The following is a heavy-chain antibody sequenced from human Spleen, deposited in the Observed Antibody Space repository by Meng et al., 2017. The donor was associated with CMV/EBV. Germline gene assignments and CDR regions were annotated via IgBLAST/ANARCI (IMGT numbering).Heavy chain of an antibody. J-gene: IGHJ4*02. D-gene: IGHD2-15*01. CDR1: GGSFSAYN. Sequence: GRLQAWGAGLLEPSETLSLICFVYGGSFSAYNWRWIRQPPGKGLEWIGEINHSGSTNYNPSLKSRVTVSVDTSKNQLSLKVSSVTAADTAVYYCARTRLDGGPYCSGGSCYPYSFDYWGQGTLVTVSS. CDR3: ARTRLDGGPYCSGGSCYPYSFDY. CDR2: INHSGST. V-gene: IGHV4-34*01.